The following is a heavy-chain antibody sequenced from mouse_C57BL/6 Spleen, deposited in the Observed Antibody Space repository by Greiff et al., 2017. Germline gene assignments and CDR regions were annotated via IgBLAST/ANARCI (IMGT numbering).Heavy chain of an antibody. V-gene: IGHV1-15*01. CDR2: IDPETGGT. J-gene: IGHJ3*01. CDR1: GYTFTDYE. CDR3: TRRGGYDGYNWFAY. D-gene: IGHD2-3*01. Sequence: VQLQQSGAELVRPGASVTLSCKASGYTFTDYEMHWVKQTPVHGLEWIGAIDPETGGTAYNQKFKGKAILTADKSSSTAYMERRSLTSEDSAVYYCTRRGGYDGYNWFAYWGQGTLVTVSA.